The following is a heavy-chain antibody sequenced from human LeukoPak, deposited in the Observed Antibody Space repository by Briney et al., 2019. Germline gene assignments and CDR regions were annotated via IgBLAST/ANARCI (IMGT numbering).Heavy chain of an antibody. CDR2: IIPIFGTA. CDR1: GGTFSSYA. CDR3: ARDSGYDSFGLFDY. Sequence: GASVKVSCKASGGTFSSYAISWVRQAPGQGLEWMGGIIPIFGTANYAQKFQGRVTITADKSTSTAYMELSSLRSEDTAVYYCARDSGYDSFGLFDYWGQGTLVTVSS. D-gene: IGHD5-12*01. V-gene: IGHV1-69*06. J-gene: IGHJ4*02.